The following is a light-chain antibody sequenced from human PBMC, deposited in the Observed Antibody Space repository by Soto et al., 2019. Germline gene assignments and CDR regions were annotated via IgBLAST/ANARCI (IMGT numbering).Light chain of an antibody. V-gene: IGLV2-14*01. CDR1: SNDVGGYNY. CDR2: EVS. CDR3: SSYTSSSTLTYV. J-gene: IGLJ1*01. Sequence: QSALTQPASVSGSPGQSITISCTGTSNDVGGYNYVSWYQQHPGKAPKLMIYEVSNRPSGVSNRFSGSKSGNTASLTISGLQAEDEADYYCSSYTSSSTLTYVFGTGTKVTVL.